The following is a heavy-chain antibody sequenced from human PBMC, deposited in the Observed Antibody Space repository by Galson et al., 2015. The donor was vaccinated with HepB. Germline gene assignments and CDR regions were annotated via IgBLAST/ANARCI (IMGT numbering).Heavy chain of an antibody. J-gene: IGHJ5*02. CDR3: AKDAIGWFDP. V-gene: IGHV3-30*18. Sequence: SLRLSCAASGFTFSSYGMHWVRQAPGKGLEWVAVISYDGSNKYYADSVKGRFTISRDNSKNTLYLQMNSLRAEDTAVYYCAKDAIGWFDPWGQGTLVTVSS. CDR1: GFTFSSYG. CDR2: ISYDGSNK. D-gene: IGHD3-22*01.